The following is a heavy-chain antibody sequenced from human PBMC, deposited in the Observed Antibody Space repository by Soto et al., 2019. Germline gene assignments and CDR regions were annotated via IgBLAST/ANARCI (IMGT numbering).Heavy chain of an antibody. V-gene: IGHV3-23*01. CDR2: ISGGSGDST. J-gene: IGHJ4*02. CDR1: GFTFSNYA. Sequence: GGSLRLSCAASGFTFSNYAMNWVRQAPGKGLEWVSGISGGSGDSTFYADSVKGRFTISRDNSRNTLYLQMNSPRADDTAIYYCAKWSYLDYWGQGTRVTVSS. D-gene: IGHD3-3*01. CDR3: AKWSYLDY.